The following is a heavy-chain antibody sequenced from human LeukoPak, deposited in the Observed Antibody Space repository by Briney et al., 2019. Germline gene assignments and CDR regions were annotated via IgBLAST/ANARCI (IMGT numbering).Heavy chain of an antibody. Sequence: PGGSPRLSCAASGFTFSSYAMSWVRQAPGKGLEWVSAISGSGGSTYYADSVKGRFTISRDNSKNTLYLQMNSLRDEDTAMYYCARTGDYHDTSGYLADWGQGTLVTVSS. CDR3: ARTGDYHDTSGYLAD. D-gene: IGHD3-22*01. V-gene: IGHV3-23*01. CDR2: ISGSGGST. CDR1: GFTFSSYA. J-gene: IGHJ4*02.